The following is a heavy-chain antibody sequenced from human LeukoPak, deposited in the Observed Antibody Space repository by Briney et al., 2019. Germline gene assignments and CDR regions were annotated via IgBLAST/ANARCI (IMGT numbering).Heavy chain of an antibody. Sequence: GGSLRLSCAASGFTFCSYSMNWVRQAPGKGLECLANIKEDGSETYYADSVKGRFTISRDNTKNLLFLQINSLRVEDTAVYYCARETPRRGETRDGYRWGQGTLVTVSS. J-gene: IGHJ4*02. CDR3: ARETPRRGETRDGYR. CDR1: GFTFCSYS. D-gene: IGHD5-24*01. CDR2: IKEDGSET. V-gene: IGHV3-7*01.